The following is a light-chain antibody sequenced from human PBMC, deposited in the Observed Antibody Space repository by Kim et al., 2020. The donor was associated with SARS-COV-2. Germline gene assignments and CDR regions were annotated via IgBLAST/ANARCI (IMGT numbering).Light chain of an antibody. Sequence: GPPGQSVPISCPGTSSDVGGYNYVSWYQQHPGKAPKLMIYEVSKRPSGAPDRFSGSKSGNTASLTVSGLQAEDEADYYCSSYAGKVFGTGTKVTVL. CDR3: SSYAGKV. CDR2: EVS. J-gene: IGLJ1*01. CDR1: SSDVGGYNY. V-gene: IGLV2-8*01.